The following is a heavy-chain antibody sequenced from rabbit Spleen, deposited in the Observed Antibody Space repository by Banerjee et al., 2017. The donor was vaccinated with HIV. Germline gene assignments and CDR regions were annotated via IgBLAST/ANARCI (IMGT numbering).Heavy chain of an antibody. D-gene: IGHD5-1*01. CDR1: GFSFSSNYW. J-gene: IGHJ4*01. CDR3: ARDVNGGSYDFNL. CDR2: INTINDVT. V-gene: IGHV1S45*01. Sequence: QEQLEESGGDLVKPEGSLTLTCTASGFSFSSNYWICWVRLAPGKGLEWIGCINTINDVTWYASWAKGRFTISKTSSTTVTLQMTSLTAADTATYFCARDVNGGSYDFNLWGPGTLVTVS.